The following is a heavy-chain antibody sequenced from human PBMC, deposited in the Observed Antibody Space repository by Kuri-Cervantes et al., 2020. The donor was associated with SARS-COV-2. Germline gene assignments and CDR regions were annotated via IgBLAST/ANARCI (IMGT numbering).Heavy chain of an antibody. J-gene: IGHJ6*02. V-gene: IGHV3-23*01. D-gene: IGHD2-15*01. CDR2: ISGSGGKT. Sequence: GGSLRLSCAASGFTFSTYGMSWVRQAPGKGLEWVSGISGSGGKTYYADSVKGRFTISRDNAKNSLYLQMNSLRDEDTAVYYCARDRAEYYSGGSCYGGYYYGMDVWGQGTTVTVSS. CDR3: ARDRAEYYSGGSCYGGYYYGMDV. CDR1: GFTFSTYG.